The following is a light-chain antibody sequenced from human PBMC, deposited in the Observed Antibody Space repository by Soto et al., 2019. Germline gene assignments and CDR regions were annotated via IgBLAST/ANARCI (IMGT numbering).Light chain of an antibody. J-gene: IGKJ1*01. CDR2: GTS. Sequence: VLSQSPGRLSLSPGETATLSCRASQSVPSTYFAWYQQKSGQPPRLLISGTSNRATGIPDRFSGSGSGGDFTLTISRLEPEDFAVYFCQQFGNSPWTFGQGTKVDIK. V-gene: IGKV3-20*01. CDR1: QSVPSTY. CDR3: QQFGNSPWT.